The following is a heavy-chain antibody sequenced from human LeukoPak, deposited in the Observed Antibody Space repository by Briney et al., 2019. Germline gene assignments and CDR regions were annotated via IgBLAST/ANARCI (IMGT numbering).Heavy chain of an antibody. CDR2: IFNTGST. CDR3: ARDGRTGFFDY. Sequence: KSSETLSLTCTVSGASIRSYYWNWIRQTPGKGREWIGYIFNTGSTNYNPSLRSRVTITLDTSQNQFSLRLSSVTTADTAVYYCARDGRTGFFDYWGQGNLVTVSS. J-gene: IGHJ4*02. D-gene: IGHD1-1*01. CDR1: GASIRSYY. V-gene: IGHV4-59*01.